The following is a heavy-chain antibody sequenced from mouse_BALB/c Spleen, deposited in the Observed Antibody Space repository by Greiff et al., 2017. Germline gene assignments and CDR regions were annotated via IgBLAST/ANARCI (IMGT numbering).Heavy chain of an antibody. Sequence: QVQLQQPGAELVKPGASVKLSCKASGYTFTSYWMHWVKQRPGQGLEWIGEINPSNGRTNYNEKFKSKATLTVDKSSSTAYMQLSSLTSEDSAVYYCARFTTVVVDYWGQGTTLTVSS. CDR2: INPSNGRT. V-gene: IGHV1S81*02. D-gene: IGHD1-1*01. CDR3: ARFTTVVVDY. CDR1: GYTFTSYW. J-gene: IGHJ2*01.